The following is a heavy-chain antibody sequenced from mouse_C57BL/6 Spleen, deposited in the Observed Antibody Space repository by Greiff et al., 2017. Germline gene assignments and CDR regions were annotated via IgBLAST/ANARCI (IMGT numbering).Heavy chain of an antibody. CDR3: VRHELLDY. V-gene: IGHV10-1*01. CDR1: GFSFNTYA. J-gene: IGHJ2*01. Sequence: EADGGLVQPKGSLKLSCAASGFSFNTYAMNWVRQAPGKGLEWVARIRSKSNNYATYYADSVKDRFTISRDDSESMLYLQMNNLKTEDTAMYYCVRHELLDYWGQGTTLTVSS. D-gene: IGHD2-1*01. CDR2: IRSKSNNYAT.